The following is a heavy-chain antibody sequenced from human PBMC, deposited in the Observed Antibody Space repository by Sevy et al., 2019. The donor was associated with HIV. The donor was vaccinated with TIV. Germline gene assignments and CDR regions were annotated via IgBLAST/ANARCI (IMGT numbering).Heavy chain of an antibody. Sequence: ASVKVSCKVSGYTLTELSMHWVRQAPGKGLEWMGGFDPEDGETIYAQKFQGRVTMTEDTSTDTAYLELSSLRSKDTAVYYCATSPKTYYYDSSGYYYDYWGQGTLVTVSS. CDR3: ATSPKTYYYDSSGYYYDY. J-gene: IGHJ4*02. CDR2: FDPEDGET. CDR1: GYTLTELS. V-gene: IGHV1-24*01. D-gene: IGHD3-22*01.